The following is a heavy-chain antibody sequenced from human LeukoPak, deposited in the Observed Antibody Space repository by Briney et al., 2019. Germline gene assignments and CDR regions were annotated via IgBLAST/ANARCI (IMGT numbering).Heavy chain of an antibody. CDR2: IYTSGST. J-gene: IGHJ3*02. CDR3: ARRNKGYYYGSGSYWVLDI. CDR1: GGSISSYY. Sequence: PSETLSLTCTVSGGSISSYYWSWIRQPAGKGLEWIGRIYTSGSTNYNPSLKSRVTMSVDTSKNQFSLKLSSVTAADTAVYYCARRNKGYYYGSGSYWVLDIWGQGTMVTVSS. V-gene: IGHV4-4*07. D-gene: IGHD3-10*01.